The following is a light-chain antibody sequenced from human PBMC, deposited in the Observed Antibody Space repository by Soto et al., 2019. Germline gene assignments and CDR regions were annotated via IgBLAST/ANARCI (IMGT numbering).Light chain of an antibody. V-gene: IGLV1-44*01. CDR3: AAWDDSLNGFV. CDR1: SSNIGSNT. CDR2: SDD. Sequence: QSVLTQPPSASGTPGQRVTISCSGSSSNIGSNTIHWYQQLPGTAPKLLIHSDDKLPSGVPDRFSGSKSGTSGSLAISGLQSGDEADYYCAAWDDSLNGFVFGAGTKLIVL. J-gene: IGLJ1*01.